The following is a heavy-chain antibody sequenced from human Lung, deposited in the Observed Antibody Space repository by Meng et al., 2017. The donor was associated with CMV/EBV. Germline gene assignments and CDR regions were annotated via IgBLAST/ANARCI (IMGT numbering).Heavy chain of an antibody. CDR1: GGSFSTYY. Sequence: LSPTCAGYGGSFSTYYWSWIRQPPGKGLEWIGEINHSGSTNYNPSLKSRVTISVDTSKNQFSLKLRSVTAADTAVYYCARGYGPEGYWGQGTLVTVSS. J-gene: IGHJ4*02. CDR3: ARGYGPEGY. CDR2: INHSGST. V-gene: IGHV4-34*01. D-gene: IGHD3-10*01.